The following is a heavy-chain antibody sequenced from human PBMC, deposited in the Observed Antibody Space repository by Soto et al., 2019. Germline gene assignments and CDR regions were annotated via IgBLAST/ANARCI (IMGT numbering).Heavy chain of an antibody. J-gene: IGHJ5*01. Sequence: GGSLRLSCQASGFNFRMYEMHWVRKAPGKGLEWVSYISSSGLTTYYADFAEGRFTISRDNAKDSLYRHLNSLRVGDTAVYYCVQYVTRGDWWGLGTQVTVSS. CDR3: VQYVTRGDW. CDR2: ISSSGLTT. D-gene: IGHD3-10*02. CDR1: GFNFRMYE. V-gene: IGHV3-48*03.